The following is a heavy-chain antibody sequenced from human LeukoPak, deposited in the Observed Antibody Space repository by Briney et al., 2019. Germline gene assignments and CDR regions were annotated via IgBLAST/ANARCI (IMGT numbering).Heavy chain of an antibody. CDR2: INTDGSST. Sequence: GGSLRLSCAASGFTFSSYWMHWVRQAPGKGLVWVSRINTDGSSTSYVDSVKGRFTISRDNAKNTLCLQMNSLRAEDTAVYYCARHSLSGWYDTFDIWGQGTMVTVSS. CDR3: ARHSLSGWYDTFDI. V-gene: IGHV3-74*01. CDR1: GFTFSSYW. J-gene: IGHJ3*02. D-gene: IGHD6-19*01.